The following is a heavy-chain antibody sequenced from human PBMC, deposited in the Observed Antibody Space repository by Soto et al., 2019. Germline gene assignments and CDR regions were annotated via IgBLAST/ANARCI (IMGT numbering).Heavy chain of an antibody. D-gene: IGHD2-2*01. CDR3: ARGYCSSTSCYSNWFDP. Sequence: QVQLVQSGAEVKKPGSSVKVSCKASGGTFSSYAISWVRQAPGQGLEWMGGIIPIFGTANYAQKFQGRVTITAEESTSTAYMELSSLRSEDTAVYYCARGYCSSTSCYSNWFDPWGQGTLVTVSS. CDR2: IIPIFGTA. J-gene: IGHJ5*02. V-gene: IGHV1-69*01. CDR1: GGTFSSYA.